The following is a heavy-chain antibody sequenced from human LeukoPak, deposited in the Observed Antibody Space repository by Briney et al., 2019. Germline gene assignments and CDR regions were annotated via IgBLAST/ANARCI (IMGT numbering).Heavy chain of an antibody. D-gene: IGHD3-3*01. J-gene: IGHJ5*02. CDR1: GGSVSSGSYY. CDR2: IYYSGST. CDR3: ARVDDLDFDP. V-gene: IGHV4-61*01. Sequence: SETLSLTCTVSGGSVSSGSYYWSWIRQPPGKGLEWIGYIYYSGSTNYNPSLKSRVTISVDTSKNQFSLKLSSVTAADTAVYYCARVDDLDFDPWGQGTLVTVSS.